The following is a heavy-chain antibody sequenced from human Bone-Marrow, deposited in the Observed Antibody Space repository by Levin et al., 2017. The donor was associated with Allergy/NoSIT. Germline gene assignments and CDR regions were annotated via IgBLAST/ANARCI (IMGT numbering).Heavy chain of an antibody. D-gene: IGHD3-16*01. V-gene: IGHV3-11*01. CDR3: ARARMGAGDAFDI. CDR1: GFTFSEYY. CDR2: ISSNSGSRM. J-gene: IGHJ3*02. Sequence: SGGSLRLSCAASGFTFSEYYMSWIRQAPGKGPEWISYISSNSGSRMYYADSVKGRFTISRDNAKNSVYLQLISLRAEDTAVYYCARARMGAGDAFDIWGQGTMVTVSS.